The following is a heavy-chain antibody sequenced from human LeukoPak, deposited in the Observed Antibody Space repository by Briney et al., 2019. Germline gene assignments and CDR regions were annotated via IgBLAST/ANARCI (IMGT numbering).Heavy chain of an antibody. Sequence: PSETLSLTCTVSGGSISSGSYYWSWIRQPAGKGLEWIGRIYSSGSTNYNPSLKSRVTISVDTSKNQFSLKLSSVTAADTAVYYCARGGDGSVAAAGSDYWGQGTLVTVSS. CDR1: GGSISSGSYY. V-gene: IGHV4-61*02. J-gene: IGHJ4*02. D-gene: IGHD6-13*01. CDR2: IYSSGST. CDR3: ARGGDGSVAAAGSDY.